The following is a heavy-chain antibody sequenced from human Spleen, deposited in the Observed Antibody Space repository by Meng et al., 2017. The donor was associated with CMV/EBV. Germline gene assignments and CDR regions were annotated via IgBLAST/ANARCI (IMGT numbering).Heavy chain of an antibody. D-gene: IGHD1-26*01. J-gene: IGHJ4*02. CDR2: INHSGST. CDR3: ARGKRVGAYFDY. Sequence: QVELQQLGAGLLKPSETLSLTCAVYGGSCSGYYWSWIRQPPGKGLGWIGEINHSGSTNYNPSLKSRVTISVDTSKNQFSLKLSSVTAADTAVYYCARGKRVGAYFDYWGQGTLVTVSS. V-gene: IGHV4-34*01. CDR1: GGSCSGYY.